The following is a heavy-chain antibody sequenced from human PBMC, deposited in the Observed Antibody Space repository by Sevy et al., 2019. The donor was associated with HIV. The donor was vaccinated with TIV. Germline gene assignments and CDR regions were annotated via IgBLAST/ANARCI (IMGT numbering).Heavy chain of an antibody. V-gene: IGHV3-30*03. CDR1: GFTFSDHG. Sequence: GGSLRLSCEASGFTFSDHGMNWVRQAPGKGLEWVALITFDGSVKYYADSVKGRFTISRNNSRNTLYLQTTGLRVEDTAVYYCGREYSGGDYGMDVWGQGTTVTVSS. CDR2: ITFDGSVK. D-gene: IGHD3-10*01. CDR3: GREYSGGDYGMDV. J-gene: IGHJ6*02.